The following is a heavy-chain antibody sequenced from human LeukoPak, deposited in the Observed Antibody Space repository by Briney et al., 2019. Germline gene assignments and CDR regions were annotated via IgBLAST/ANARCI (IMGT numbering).Heavy chain of an antibody. Sequence: GASVKVSCKASGYTFTTHDINWVRQATGQGLEWMGWINLKSGNAGYAQNFQGRVTITRDTSISTAYMELSGLRSEDTAVYYCARVAGSIDYWGQGTLVTVSS. V-gene: IGHV1-8*03. J-gene: IGHJ4*02. CDR2: INLKSGNA. CDR1: GYTFTTHD. CDR3: ARVAGSIDY. D-gene: IGHD6-19*01.